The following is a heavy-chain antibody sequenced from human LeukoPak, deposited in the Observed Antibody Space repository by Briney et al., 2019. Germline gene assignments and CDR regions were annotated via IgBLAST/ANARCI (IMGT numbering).Heavy chain of an antibody. CDR3: ARVSGSRDSFDAFDI. V-gene: IGHV1-69*02. Sequence: SVKVSCKASGGTFSSYTISWVRQAPGQGLEWMGRIIPILGIANYAQKFRGRVTITADKSTSTAYMELSSLRSEDTAVYYCARVSGSRDSFDAFDIWGQGTMVTVSS. J-gene: IGHJ3*02. CDR1: GGTFSSYT. D-gene: IGHD5-24*01. CDR2: IIPILGIA.